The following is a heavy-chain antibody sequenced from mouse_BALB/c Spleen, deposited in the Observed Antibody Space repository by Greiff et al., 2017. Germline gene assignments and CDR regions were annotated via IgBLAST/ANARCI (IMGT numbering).Heavy chain of an antibody. CDR1: GFSLTSYG. CDR3: ARDRGLLTGSSWFAY. CDR2: IWAGGST. Sequence: VKLMESGPGLVAPSQSLSITCTVSGFSLTSYGVHWVRQPPGKGLEWLGVIWAGGSTNYNSALMSRLSISKDNSKSQVFLKMNSLQTDDTAMYYCARDRGLLTGSSWFAYWGQGTLVTVSA. D-gene: IGHD4-1*01. V-gene: IGHV2-9*02. J-gene: IGHJ3*01.